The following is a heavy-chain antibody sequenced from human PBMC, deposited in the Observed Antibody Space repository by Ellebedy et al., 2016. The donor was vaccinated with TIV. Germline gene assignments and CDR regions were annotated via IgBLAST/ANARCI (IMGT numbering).Heavy chain of an antibody. CDR2: VYSGGYT. D-gene: IGHD1-26*01. J-gene: IGHJ6*02. Sequence: PGGSLRLSCAASGFTVGSYYMNWVRQAPGKGLEWVSIVYSGGYTYYTDSVKGRFTISRDNSQNTVFLHMNSLRAEDTAVYYCARVAVGGTWYYYGMDVWGQGTTVTVSS. CDR3: ARVAVGGTWYYYGMDV. CDR1: GFTVGSYY. V-gene: IGHV3-66*01.